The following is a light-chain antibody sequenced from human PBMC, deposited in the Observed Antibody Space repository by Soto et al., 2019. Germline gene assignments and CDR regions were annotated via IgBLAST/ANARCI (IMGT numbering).Light chain of an antibody. Sequence: VLTQSPATLSLSPGERVTLSCRASQSVSSTYLAWYQQKPGQATRLLIYGASSRATGIPDRFSGSGSGTDFTPTISRLEHEDWAVDYCQQYGSSPFVAFGQGTKV. V-gene: IGKV3-20*01. J-gene: IGKJ1*01. CDR3: QQYGSSPFVA. CDR1: QSVSSTY. CDR2: GAS.